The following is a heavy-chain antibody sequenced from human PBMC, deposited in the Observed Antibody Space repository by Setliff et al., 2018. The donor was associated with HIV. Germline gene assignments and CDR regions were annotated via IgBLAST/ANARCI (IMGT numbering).Heavy chain of an antibody. CDR1: GASISSYY. J-gene: IGHJ3*01. CDR2: IHDSGNT. D-gene: IGHD3-22*01. CDR3: ARVVRKIVVWSDAFDL. Sequence: SETLSLTCTVSGASISSYYWTWIRQSPGNRLEWLGYIHDSGNTNYHPSLKSRVSVSVDTSKNQFALKLSSVTAADTAVYYCARVVRKIVVWSDAFDLWGPGTRVTVSS. V-gene: IGHV4-59*01.